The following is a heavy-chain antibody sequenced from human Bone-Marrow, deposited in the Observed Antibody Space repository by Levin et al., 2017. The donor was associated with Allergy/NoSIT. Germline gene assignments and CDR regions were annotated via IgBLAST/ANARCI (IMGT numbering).Heavy chain of an antibody. CDR2: INHSGST. D-gene: IGHD2-15*01. CDR3: ARDGLDCSGGSCYSSYGYFDY. CDR1: GGSFSGYY. Sequence: SQTLSLTCAVYGGSFSGYYWSWIRQPPGKGLEWIGEINHSGSTNYNPSLKSRVTISVDTSKNQFSLKLSSVTAADTAVYYCARDGLDCSGGSCYSSYGYFDYWGQGTLVTVSS. J-gene: IGHJ4*02. V-gene: IGHV4-34*01.